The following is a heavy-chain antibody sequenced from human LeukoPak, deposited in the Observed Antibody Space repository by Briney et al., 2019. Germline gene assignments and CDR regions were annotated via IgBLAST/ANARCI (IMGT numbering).Heavy chain of an antibody. V-gene: IGHV4-59*01. CDR3: ARTTEGGYTYDYFYYYYMDV. J-gene: IGHJ6*03. CDR2: IYYSGST. CDR1: GGSISSYY. Sequence: SETMSLTCIVSGGSISSYYWSWIRQPPGKGLEWIGYIYYSGSTNYNPSLKSRVTISVDTSKNQFSLKLSSVTAADTAVYYCARTTEGGYTYDYFYYYYMDVWGKGTTVTISS. D-gene: IGHD5-18*01.